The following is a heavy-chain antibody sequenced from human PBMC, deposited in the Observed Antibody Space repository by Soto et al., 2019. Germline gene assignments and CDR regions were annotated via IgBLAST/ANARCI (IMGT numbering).Heavy chain of an antibody. V-gene: IGHV3-15*07. CDR3: TRDESRGYYDSSGYYPKTDYYYYYGMDV. D-gene: IGHD3-22*01. CDR2: IKSRTDDGTV. J-gene: IGHJ6*02. CDR1: GFSFTNAW. Sequence: GGSLRLSCVASGFSFTNAWMNWVRQGPGKGLEWVGRIKSRTDDGTVDYAASVKGRFTISRDDSKSIAYLQMNSLKTEDTAVYYCTRDESRGYYDSSGYYPKTDYYYYYGMDVWGQGTTVTVSS.